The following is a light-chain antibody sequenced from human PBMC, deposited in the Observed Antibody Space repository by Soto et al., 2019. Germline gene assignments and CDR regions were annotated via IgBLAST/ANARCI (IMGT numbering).Light chain of an antibody. CDR3: QQYNSFIT. Sequence: DIPMTQSPSTLSTSVGDRVTITCPASQSISSWLAWYQQKPGKAPKLLIYDASSLESGVPSRFSGSGSGTEFTLAISSLQPDDFATYYCQQYNSFITFGQGTRLEIK. V-gene: IGKV1-5*01. CDR2: DAS. J-gene: IGKJ5*01. CDR1: QSISSW.